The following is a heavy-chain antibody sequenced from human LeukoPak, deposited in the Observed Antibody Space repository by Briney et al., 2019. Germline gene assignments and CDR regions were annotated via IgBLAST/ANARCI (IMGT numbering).Heavy chain of an antibody. CDR1: GFTFSNAW. V-gene: IGHV3-15*05. Sequence: GGFLRLSCAASGFTFSNAWMTWVRQAPGKGPEWVGRIYRNADGGTTDYAAPVKGRFTISRDDSKNTLYLQMNSLKTEDTAVYYCTTDSYCSTTTCYASSNYYYGLDAWGQGTSVTVSS. D-gene: IGHD2-2*01. CDR3: TTDSYCSTTTCYASSNYYYGLDA. J-gene: IGHJ6*02. CDR2: IYRNADGGTT.